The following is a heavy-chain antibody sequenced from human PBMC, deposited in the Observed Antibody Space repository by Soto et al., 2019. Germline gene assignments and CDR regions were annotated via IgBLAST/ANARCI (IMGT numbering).Heavy chain of an antibody. CDR3: AREGDYYDSSGYYP. CDR1: GGTFSSYT. V-gene: IGHV1-69*04. CDR2: IIPILGIA. Sequence: GASVKVSCKGSGGTFSSYTISWVRQAPGQGLEWMGRIIPILGIANYAQKFQGRVTITAEKSTSTAYMELSSLRSEDTAVYYCAREGDYYDSSGYYPWGQGTLVTVSS. D-gene: IGHD3-22*01. J-gene: IGHJ5*02.